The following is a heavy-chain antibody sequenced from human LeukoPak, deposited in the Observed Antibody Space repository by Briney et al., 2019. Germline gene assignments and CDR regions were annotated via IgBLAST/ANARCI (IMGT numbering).Heavy chain of an antibody. CDR1: GYTFTGYY. CDR3: ATLSTRDGYNTYYYYYYMDV. CDR2: INPNSGGT. Sequence: ASVKVSCKASGYTFTGYYMHWVRQAPGQGLEWMGRINPNSGGTNYAQKFQGRVTMTSDTSISTAYMELSRLRSDDTAVYYCATLSTRDGYNTYYYYYYMDVWGKGTTVTVSS. V-gene: IGHV1-2*06. D-gene: IGHD5-24*01. J-gene: IGHJ6*03.